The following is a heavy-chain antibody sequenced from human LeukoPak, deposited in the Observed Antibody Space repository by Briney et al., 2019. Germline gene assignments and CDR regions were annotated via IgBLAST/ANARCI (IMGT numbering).Heavy chain of an antibody. V-gene: IGHV3-43*01. CDR1: GFIFDDYT. CDR3: AKARKRGYAYGSVDS. CDR2: ISWDGGNS. J-gene: IGHJ4*02. Sequence: VGSLRLSCAASGFIFDDYTMHWVRQAPAKGLEWVSVISWDGGNSFYADSVKGRFTVSRDNNRKSLYLQMHSLRPEDTAFYYCAKARKRGYAYGSVDSWGQGTLVTVSS. D-gene: IGHD5-18*01.